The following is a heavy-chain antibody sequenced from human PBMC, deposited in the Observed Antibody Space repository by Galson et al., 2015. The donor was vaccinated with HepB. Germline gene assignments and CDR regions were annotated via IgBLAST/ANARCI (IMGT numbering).Heavy chain of an antibody. CDR2: INPSGGST. J-gene: IGHJ4*02. CDR1: GYTFTSYY. CDR3: ARCRGERWLPEDS. V-gene: IGHV1-46*01. Sequence: SVKVSCKASGYTFTSYYMHWVRQAPGQGLEWMGIINPSGGSTSYAQKFQSRVTVSVDTSKNQFSLKLSSVTAADTAVYYCARCRGERWLPEDSWGQGTLVTVSS. D-gene: IGHD5-24*01.